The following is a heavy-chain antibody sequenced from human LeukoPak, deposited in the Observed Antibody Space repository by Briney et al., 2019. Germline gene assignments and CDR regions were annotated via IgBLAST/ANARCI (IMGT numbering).Heavy chain of an antibody. J-gene: IGHJ4*02. V-gene: IGHV1-24*01. D-gene: IGHD4-23*01. CDR3: ARGKFYDYGGNNQYYFDY. CDR2: FDPEDGET. CDR1: GYTLTELS. Sequence: ASVKVSCKVSGYTLTELSMHWVRQAPGKGLEWMGGFDPEDGETIYAQKFQGRVTMTEDTSTDTAYMELSSLRSEDTAVYYCARGKFYDYGGNNQYYFDYWGQGTLVTVSS.